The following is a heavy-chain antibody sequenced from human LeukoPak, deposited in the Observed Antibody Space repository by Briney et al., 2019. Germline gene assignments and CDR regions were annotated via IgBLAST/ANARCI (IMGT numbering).Heavy chain of an antibody. V-gene: IGHV7-4-1*02. CDR3: ARGGIAAAGMGGYFDY. Sequence: GASVKVSCKASGYTFTSYAMNWVRQAPGQGLEWMGWINTNTGNPTYAQGFTGRFVFSLDTSVSTAYLQISSLKAEDTAVYYCARGGIAAAGMGGYFDYWGQGALVTVSS. CDR1: GYTFTSYA. CDR2: INTNTGNP. J-gene: IGHJ4*02. D-gene: IGHD6-13*01.